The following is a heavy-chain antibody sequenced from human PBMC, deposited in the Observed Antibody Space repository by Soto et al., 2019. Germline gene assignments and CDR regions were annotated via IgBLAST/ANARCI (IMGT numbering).Heavy chain of an antibody. CDR2: IYSGGYT. CDR3: APDPGGGGY. V-gene: IGHV3-53*01. CDR1: GFTVSNNY. J-gene: IGHJ4*02. Sequence: EVQLVESGGGLIQPGGSLRLSCAVSGFTVSNNYMSWVRQAPGKGLEGVSVIYSGGYTAYGDSVKGRFTISRDNSKNTLFLQIKTLGADGPAVFSLAPDPGGGGYWGQGTLVTVSS. D-gene: IGHD3-10*01.